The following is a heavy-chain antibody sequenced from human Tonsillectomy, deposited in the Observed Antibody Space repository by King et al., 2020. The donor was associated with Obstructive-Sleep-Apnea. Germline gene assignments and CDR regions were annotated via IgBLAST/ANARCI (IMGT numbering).Heavy chain of an antibody. J-gene: IGHJ4*02. Sequence: VQLVESGGGVVQPGRSLRLSCAASGFTFSSYGMHWVRQAPGKGLEWVAVIWYDGSNKYYAYSVKGRFTISRDNSKNTLYLQMNSLRAEDTAVYYCARADNGWLPYYFDYWGQGTLVTVSS. D-gene: IGHD3-22*01. CDR1: GFTFSSYG. V-gene: IGHV3-33*01. CDR2: IWYDGSNK. CDR3: ARADNGWLPYYFDY.